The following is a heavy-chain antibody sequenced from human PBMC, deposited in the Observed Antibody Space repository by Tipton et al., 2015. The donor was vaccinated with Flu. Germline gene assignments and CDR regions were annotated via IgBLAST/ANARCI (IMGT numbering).Heavy chain of an antibody. CDR2: ISNGGGT. J-gene: IGHJ4*01. Sequence: TLSLTCSVSGYSITSGYYWGWFRQPPGTGLEWIGSISNGGGTYTNPSLKGRVVLSVDASMSKNEFSLTMTSVTASDTAVYYCARGPRGDTSMVSLGYWGPGILVTVSS. D-gene: IGHD5-18*01. CDR3: ARGPRGDTSMVSLGY. V-gene: IGHV4-38-2*02. CDR1: GYSITSGYY.